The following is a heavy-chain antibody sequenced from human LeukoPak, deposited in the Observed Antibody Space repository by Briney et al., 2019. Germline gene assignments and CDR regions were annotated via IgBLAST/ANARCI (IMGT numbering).Heavy chain of an antibody. J-gene: IGHJ4*02. CDR3: ATRSTYYYDSSGYLDFDY. D-gene: IGHD3-22*01. Sequence: HWASVKVSCKASGYTFTGYDMHWVRQAPGQGLEWMGRINPNSGGTNYAQKFQGRVTMTRDTSISTAYMELSRLRSDDTAVYYCATRSTYYYDSSGYLDFDYWGQGTLVTVSS. CDR2: INPNSGGT. V-gene: IGHV1-2*06. CDR1: GYTFTGYD.